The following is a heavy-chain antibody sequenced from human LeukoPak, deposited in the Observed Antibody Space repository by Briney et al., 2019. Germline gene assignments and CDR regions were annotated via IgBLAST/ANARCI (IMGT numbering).Heavy chain of an antibody. CDR1: GFTFSSYG. J-gene: IGHJ6*02. CDR2: ISYDGSNK. D-gene: IGHD3-9*01. Sequence: GGSLRLSCAASGFTFSSYGMHWVRQAPGKGLEWVAVISYDGSNKYYADSVKGRFTISRDNSKNTLYLQMNSLRAEDTAVYYCAKDLKYYDILTGYFLGPDYYYYYGMDVWGQGTTVTVSS. CDR3: AKDLKYYDILTGYFLGPDYYYYYGMDV. V-gene: IGHV3-30*18.